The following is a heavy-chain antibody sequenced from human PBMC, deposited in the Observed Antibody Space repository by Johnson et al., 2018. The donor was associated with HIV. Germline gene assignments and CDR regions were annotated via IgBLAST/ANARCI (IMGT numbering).Heavy chain of an antibody. Sequence: VQLVESGGGLVKPGGSLRLSCAASGFTFSNAWMSWVRQAPGQGLEWVSYISSSASTKYYADSVKGRFTISRDNSKNTLYLQMNSLRAEDTAVYYCARDPYSGSYSAFDIWGQGTMVTVSS. D-gene: IGHD1-26*01. CDR1: GFTFSNAW. V-gene: IGHV3-11*01. J-gene: IGHJ3*02. CDR3: ARDPYSGSYSAFDI. CDR2: ISSSASTK.